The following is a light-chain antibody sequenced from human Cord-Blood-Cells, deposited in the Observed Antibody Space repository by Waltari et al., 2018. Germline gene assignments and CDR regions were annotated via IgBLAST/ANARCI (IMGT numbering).Light chain of an antibody. J-gene: IGKJ3*01. V-gene: IGKV1-39*01. Sequence: DIQMTQSPSSLSASVGDRVTITCRASQSISSYLNWYQQKPWKAPKLLIYAASSLQSGVPSRFSGSGSGTDFTLTISRLQPEDFATYYCQQSYSTPRTFGPGTKVDIK. CDR1: QSISSY. CDR3: QQSYSTPRT. CDR2: AAS.